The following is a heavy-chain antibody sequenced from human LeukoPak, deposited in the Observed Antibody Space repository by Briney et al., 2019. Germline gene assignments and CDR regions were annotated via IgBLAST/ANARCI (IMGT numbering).Heavy chain of an antibody. D-gene: IGHD6-19*01. CDR1: GFTFSSYA. V-gene: IGHV3-23*01. CDR3: SKAGAVAGTDWFDP. J-gene: IGHJ5*02. CDR2: ISGSGGST. Sequence: RGSLTLSCAASGFTFSSYAMSWVRQAPGKGLEWVSAISGSGGSTYYADSVKGRFTISRDNSKKTLYLQMNSRRAEDTAVYYCSKAGAVAGTDWFDPWGQGTLITVSS.